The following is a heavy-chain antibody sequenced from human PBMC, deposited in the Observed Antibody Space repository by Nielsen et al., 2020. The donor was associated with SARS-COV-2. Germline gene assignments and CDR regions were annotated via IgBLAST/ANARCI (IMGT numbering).Heavy chain of an antibody. Sequence: GGSLRLSCAASGFTFDDYAMHWVRQAPGKGLEWVSGISWNSGSIGYADSVKGRFTISRDNAKNSLYLQMNSLRAEDTALYYCAKVEPGYWGQGTLVTVSS. V-gene: IGHV3-9*01. J-gene: IGHJ4*02. CDR2: ISWNSGSI. D-gene: IGHD5-24*01. CDR3: AKVEPGY. CDR1: GFTFDDYA.